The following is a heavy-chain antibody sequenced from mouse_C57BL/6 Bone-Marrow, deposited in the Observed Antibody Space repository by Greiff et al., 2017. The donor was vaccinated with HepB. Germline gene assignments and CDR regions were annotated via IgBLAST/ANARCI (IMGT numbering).Heavy chain of an antibody. D-gene: IGHD2-4*01. J-gene: IGHJ2*01. CDR2: IDPSDSYT. CDR1: GYTFTSYW. CDR3: ASDWDY. V-gene: IGHV1-69*01. Sequence: QVQLKQPGAELVMPGASVKLSCKASGYTFTSYWMHWVKQRPGQGLEWIGEIDPSDSYTNYNQKFKGKSTLTVDKSSSTACMQLSSLTSEDSAVYYCASDWDYWGQGTTLTVSS.